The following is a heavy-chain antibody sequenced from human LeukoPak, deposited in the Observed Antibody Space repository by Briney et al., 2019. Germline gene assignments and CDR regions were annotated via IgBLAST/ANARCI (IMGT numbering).Heavy chain of an antibody. D-gene: IGHD6-13*01. Sequence: GRSLRLSCAASGFTFSSYGMHWVRQAPGKGLEWVAFIRYDGSNKYYADSVKGRFTISRDNSKNTLYLQMNSLRAEDTAVYYCAKNLRSSSWYSGGAYYYYYMDVWGKGTTVTISS. CDR3: AKNLRSSSWYSGGAYYYYYMDV. CDR2: IRYDGSNK. CDR1: GFTFSSYG. J-gene: IGHJ6*03. V-gene: IGHV3-30*02.